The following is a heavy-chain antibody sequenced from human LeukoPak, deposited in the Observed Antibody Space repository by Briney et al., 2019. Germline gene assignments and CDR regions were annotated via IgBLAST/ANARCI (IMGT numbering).Heavy chain of an antibody. J-gene: IGHJ4*02. Sequence: GGSLRLSCAASGFTVSTYYMTWVRQAPGKGLEGVSVIYSGGSTYYADSVKGRFTVSRDNSKNTLYLQMNSLRAEDTAMYYCERGLGYCTSTTCLLPFDYWGQGTLVTVSS. CDR1: GFTVSTYY. CDR3: ERGLGYCTSTTCLLPFDY. D-gene: IGHD2-2*01. V-gene: IGHV3-53*01. CDR2: IYSGGST.